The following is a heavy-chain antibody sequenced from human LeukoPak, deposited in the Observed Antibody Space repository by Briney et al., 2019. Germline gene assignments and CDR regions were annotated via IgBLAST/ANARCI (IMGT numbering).Heavy chain of an antibody. CDR2: MNTNSGNT. J-gene: IGHJ5*02. CDR3: ARKYRTSNWFDP. V-gene: IGHV1-8*01. CDR1: GYTFTSYD. D-gene: IGHD2-8*01. Sequence: GSVKVSCKASGYTFTSYDINWVRQATGQGLEWMGWMNTNSGNTGYAQKFQGRVTMTRNTYISTAYMELSSLRSEDTAVYYCARKYRTSNWFDPWGQGTLVTVSS.